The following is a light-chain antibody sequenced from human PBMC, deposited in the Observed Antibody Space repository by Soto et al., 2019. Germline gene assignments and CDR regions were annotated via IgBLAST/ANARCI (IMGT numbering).Light chain of an antibody. J-gene: IGLJ2*01. CDR1: SSNIGSNF. Sequence: QSMLTQPPSASGTPGQRVTISCSGSSSNIGSNFVYWYQQLSGTAPKLLFYKNNQRPPGVPDRFSASKSGTSASLAISGLRSEDEADYYCAAWDDSLSGPVFGGGTKLTVL. V-gene: IGLV1-47*01. CDR3: AAWDDSLSGPV. CDR2: KNN.